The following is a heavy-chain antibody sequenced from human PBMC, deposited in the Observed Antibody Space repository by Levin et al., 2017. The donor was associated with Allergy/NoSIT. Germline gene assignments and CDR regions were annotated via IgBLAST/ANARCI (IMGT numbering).Heavy chain of an antibody. CDR2: ISPYTGDT. J-gene: IGHJ3*01. V-gene: IGHV1-18*01. CDR1: GFSFSSFA. D-gene: IGHD2-8*01. Sequence: ASVKVSCKASGFSFSSFAFTWVRQAPGQGLEWMGWISPYTGDTKFAQKLQDRVSMTTDTPTSTVYMELRNLTSDATAVYYCAREMAETAADTFDVWGQGTMIIVSS. CDR3: AREMAETAADTFDV.